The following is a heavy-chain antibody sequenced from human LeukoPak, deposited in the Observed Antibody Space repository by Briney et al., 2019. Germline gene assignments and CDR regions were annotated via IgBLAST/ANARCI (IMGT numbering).Heavy chain of an antibody. Sequence: SGTLSLTCAVYGGSFSGYYWSWIRQPPGKGLEWIGEINHSGSTNYNPSLKSRVTISVDTSKNQFSLKLSSVTAADTAVYYCARGPEFWSGYTYYYYGMDVWGQGTTVTVSS. J-gene: IGHJ6*02. V-gene: IGHV4-34*01. CDR2: INHSGST. CDR1: GGSFSGYY. CDR3: ARGPEFWSGYTYYYYGMDV. D-gene: IGHD3-3*01.